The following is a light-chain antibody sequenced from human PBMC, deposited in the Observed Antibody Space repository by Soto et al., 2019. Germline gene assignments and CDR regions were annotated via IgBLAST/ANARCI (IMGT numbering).Light chain of an antibody. CDR2: DAS. CDR3: QQYNNWPRT. J-gene: IGKJ1*01. Sequence: EIVMTQSLATLSVSPGEKATLSCRASQSVSSYLAWYQQKPGQAPRLLIYDASTRATGVPARFSGSGSGTEFTLTISSLQSEDFAVYYCQQYNNWPRTFGQRTKVDI. V-gene: IGKV3-15*01. CDR1: QSVSSY.